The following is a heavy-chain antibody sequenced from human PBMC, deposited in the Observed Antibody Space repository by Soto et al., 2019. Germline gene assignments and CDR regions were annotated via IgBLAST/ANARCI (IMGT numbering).Heavy chain of an antibody. V-gene: IGHV1-2*02. CDR3: ARAPRPLYNFDY. D-gene: IGHD6-6*01. Sequence: ASVKVSCKASGYTFNAYYIHWVRQAPGQGLEWVGRINPNSGDTTYMQKFAGRVTMTRDTSISTAYLELSGLRSDDTAIYYCARAPRPLYNFDYWGKGNLVTVSS. J-gene: IGHJ4*02. CDR1: GYTFNAYY. CDR2: INPNSGDT.